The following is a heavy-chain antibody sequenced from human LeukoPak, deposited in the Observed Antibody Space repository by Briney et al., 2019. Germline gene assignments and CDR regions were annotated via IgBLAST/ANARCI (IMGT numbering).Heavy chain of an antibody. V-gene: IGHV4-59*01. J-gene: IGHJ3*02. D-gene: IGHD1-26*01. CDR3: ARGWELLVNDAFDI. Sequence: SETLSLTCTVSGGSISSYYWSWIRQPPGKGLEWIGYIYYSGSTNYNPSPKSRVTISVDTSKNQFSLKLSSVTAADTAVYYCARGWELLVNDAFDIWGQGTMVTVSS. CDR2: IYYSGST. CDR1: GGSISSYY.